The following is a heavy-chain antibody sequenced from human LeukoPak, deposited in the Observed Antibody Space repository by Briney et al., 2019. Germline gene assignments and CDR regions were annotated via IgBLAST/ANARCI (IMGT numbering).Heavy chain of an antibody. CDR1: GGSFSGYY. Sequence: NPSETLSLTCAVYGGSFSGYYWSWIRQPPGKGLEWIGEINHSGSTNYNPSLKSRVTISVDTSKNQFSLKLSSVTAADTAVYYCARKYYYDSSGYYYWFDPWGQGTLVTVSS. J-gene: IGHJ5*02. CDR3: ARKYYYDSSGYYYWFDP. CDR2: INHSGST. V-gene: IGHV4-34*01. D-gene: IGHD3-22*01.